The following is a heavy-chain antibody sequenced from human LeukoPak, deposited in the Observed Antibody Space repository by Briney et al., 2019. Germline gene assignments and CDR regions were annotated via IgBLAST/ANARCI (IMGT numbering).Heavy chain of an antibody. V-gene: IGHV3-74*01. J-gene: IGHJ4*02. Sequence: GGSLRLSCAGTGYTFSSAWMHWVRQAPGKGLVWVSRINSDGSSTRYADSVRGRFTISRDNAKNTLYLQMNSPRADDTAVYYCARDWYYAIDYWGQGTLVTVSS. CDR3: ARDWYYAIDY. D-gene: IGHD2-2*01. CDR1: GYTFSSAW. CDR2: INSDGSST.